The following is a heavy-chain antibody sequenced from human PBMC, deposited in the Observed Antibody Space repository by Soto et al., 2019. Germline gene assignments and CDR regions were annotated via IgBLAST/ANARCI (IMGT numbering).Heavy chain of an antibody. CDR1: GYTFTSYG. Sequence: QVQLVQSGAEVKKPGASVKVSCKASGYTFTSYGISWVRKAPGQGLEWMGWISAYNGNTNYAQKLQGRVTMTTDTSTSTAYMERRSLRSDDTAVYYCARDREGDIAAAGIVYFYWGQGTLVTVSS. CDR2: ISAYNGNT. V-gene: IGHV1-18*01. CDR3: ARDREGDIAAAGIVYFY. D-gene: IGHD6-13*01. J-gene: IGHJ4*02.